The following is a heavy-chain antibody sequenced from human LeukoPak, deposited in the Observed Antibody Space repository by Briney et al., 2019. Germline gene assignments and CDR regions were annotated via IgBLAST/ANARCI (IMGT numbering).Heavy chain of an antibody. Sequence: GGSLRLSCAASGFTFSSYAMSWVRQAPGKGLEWVSAISGSGGSTYYADSVKGRFTISRDNSKNTLYPQMNSLRAEDTAVYYCASRFYDSSGYYLPASDYWGQGTLVTVSS. V-gene: IGHV3-23*01. D-gene: IGHD3-22*01. J-gene: IGHJ4*02. CDR2: ISGSGGST. CDR3: ASRFYDSSGYYLPASDY. CDR1: GFTFSSYA.